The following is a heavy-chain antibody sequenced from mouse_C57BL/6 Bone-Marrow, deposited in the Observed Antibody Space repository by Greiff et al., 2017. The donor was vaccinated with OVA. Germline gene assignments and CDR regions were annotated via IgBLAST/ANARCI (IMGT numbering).Heavy chain of an antibody. D-gene: IGHD1-1*01. Sequence: EVQLQQSGPELVKPGDSVKISCKASGYSFTGYFMNWVMQSHGKSLEWIGRINPYNGDTFYNQKFKGKATLTVDKSSSTAHMELRSLKSEDSAVYYCARTHYYGSSCAMDYWGQGTSVTVSA. CDR1: GYSFTGYF. CDR2: INPYNGDT. V-gene: IGHV1-20*01. J-gene: IGHJ4*01. CDR3: ARTHYYGSSCAMDY.